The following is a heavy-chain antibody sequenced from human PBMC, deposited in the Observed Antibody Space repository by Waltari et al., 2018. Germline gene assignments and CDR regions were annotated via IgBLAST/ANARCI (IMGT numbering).Heavy chain of an antibody. CDR3: ARGVGGSAGWYYYGMDV. J-gene: IGHJ6*02. V-gene: IGHV3-21*01. D-gene: IGHD1-26*01. Sequence: EVQLVESGGGLVKPGGPLRLSCEASGFTFSRYSRNWVRQAPGKRLEWVSCISSSSSYIYYADSVKGRFTISRDNAKNSLYLEMNSLRAKDTAVYYCARGVGGSAGWYYYGMDVWGQGTTVTVSS. CDR2: ISSSSSYI. CDR1: GFTFSRYS.